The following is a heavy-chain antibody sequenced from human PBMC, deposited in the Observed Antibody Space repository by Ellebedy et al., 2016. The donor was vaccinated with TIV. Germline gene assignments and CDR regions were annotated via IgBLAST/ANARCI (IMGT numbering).Heavy chain of an antibody. CDR1: GFSFSNYG. Sequence: PGGSLRLSCVAFGFSFSNYGMHWVRQAPGKGLEWVAVIWFDGSNEEYADSVKGRFTISRDTSKNTLYLQMNSLRAEDTAVYYCAKVADYYHDSSGFPDNWGQGTLVTVSS. D-gene: IGHD3-22*01. CDR2: IWFDGSNE. CDR3: AKVADYYHDSSGFPDN. V-gene: IGHV3-30*02. J-gene: IGHJ4*02.